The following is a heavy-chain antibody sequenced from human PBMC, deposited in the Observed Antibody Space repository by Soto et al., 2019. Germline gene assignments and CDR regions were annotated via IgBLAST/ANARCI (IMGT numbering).Heavy chain of an antibody. CDR3: ARFVRSCSGTTCYTRADV. CDR2: IDPSDSYT. J-gene: IGHJ6*02. Sequence: GESLKISCRVSGYSFTSYWISWVRQMPGKGLEWMGRIDPSDSYTNYSPSFQGHVTISADKPISTAYLQWSSLKASDTAVYHCARFVRSCSGTTCYTRADVWGQGTTVTVSS. CDR1: GYSFTSYW. V-gene: IGHV5-10-1*01. D-gene: IGHD2-2*02.